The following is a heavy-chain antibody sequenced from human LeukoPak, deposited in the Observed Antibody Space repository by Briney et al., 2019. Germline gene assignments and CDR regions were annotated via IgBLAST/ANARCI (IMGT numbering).Heavy chain of an antibody. V-gene: IGHV4-34*01. CDR1: GGSFSGYY. CDR3: ARRPSIWGSYRYYFDY. J-gene: IGHJ4*02. D-gene: IGHD3-16*02. Sequence: SETLSLTCVVYGGSFSGYYWSWIRQPPGKGLEWIGEINHSGSTNYNPSLKSRVTISVDTFKNQFSLKLSSVTAADTAVYYCARRPSIWGSYRYYFDYWGQGTLVTVSS. CDR2: INHSGST.